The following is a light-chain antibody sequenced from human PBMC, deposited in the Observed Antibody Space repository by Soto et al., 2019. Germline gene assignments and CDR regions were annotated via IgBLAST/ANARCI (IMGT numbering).Light chain of an antibody. CDR2: DVS. J-gene: IGLJ1*01. CDR1: SSDVGGYNY. Sequence: QSVLTQPRSASGSPGQSITISCTGTSSDVGGYNYVSWYQQHPAKAPKLIIFDVSKRPSGVPNRFSGSKSGNTASLTISGLRAEDEADYYCCSYGGRNTYVFGTGTKLTVL. CDR3: CSYGGRNTYV. V-gene: IGLV2-11*01.